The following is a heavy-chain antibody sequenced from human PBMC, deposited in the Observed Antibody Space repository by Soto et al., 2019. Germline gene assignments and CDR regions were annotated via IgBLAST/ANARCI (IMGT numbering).Heavy chain of an antibody. V-gene: IGHV3-23*01. D-gene: IGHD6-19*01. CDR2: ISGSGGST. CDR3: AKDRSSGWYGEDDY. CDR1: GFTFSSYA. J-gene: IGHJ4*02. Sequence: LRLSCAASGFTFSSYAMSWVRQAPGKGLEWVSAISGSGGSTYYADSVKGRFTISRDNSKNTLYLQMNSLRAEDTAVYYCAKDRSSGWYGEDDYWGQGTLVTVSS.